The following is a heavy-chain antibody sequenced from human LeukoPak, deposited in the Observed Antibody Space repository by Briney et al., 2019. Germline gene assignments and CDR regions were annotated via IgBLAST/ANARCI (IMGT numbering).Heavy chain of an antibody. V-gene: IGHV4-34*01. Sequence: SETLSLTCAVYGGSFSGYYWSLIRQPPGKGLEWIGEINHSGSTNYNPSLKSRVTISVDTSKNQFSLKLSSVTAADTAVYYCAKGPGYLGYWGQGTLVTVSS. CDR2: INHSGST. CDR3: AKGPGYLGY. J-gene: IGHJ4*02. CDR1: GGSFSGYY.